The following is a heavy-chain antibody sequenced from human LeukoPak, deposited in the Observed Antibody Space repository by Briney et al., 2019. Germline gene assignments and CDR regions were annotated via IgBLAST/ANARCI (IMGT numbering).Heavy chain of an antibody. Sequence: GASLQISCKGSGYIFTSYWIGWVRQLPGKGLEWMGIIYPGDSDTRYSPSFQGQVTISADKSISTAYLQWSSLKASDTAMYYCARHKRLAYCGGDCYNWFDPWGQGPLVTVSS. D-gene: IGHD2-21*02. J-gene: IGHJ5*02. CDR3: ARHKRLAYCGGDCYNWFDP. CDR1: GYIFTSYW. V-gene: IGHV5-51*01. CDR2: IYPGDSDT.